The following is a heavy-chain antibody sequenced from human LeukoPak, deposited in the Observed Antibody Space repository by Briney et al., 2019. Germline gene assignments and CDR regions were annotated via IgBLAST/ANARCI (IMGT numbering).Heavy chain of an antibody. CDR3: ARGGLNYYDSSGPSDY. J-gene: IGHJ4*02. D-gene: IGHD3-22*01. V-gene: IGHV3-66*03. Sequence: PGGSLRLSCAASGLTGSHNYVSWVRQAPGKGLEWVSAIHTSGDTCYADSVKGRFTISRDNSKNTLYLQMNSLRAEDTAVYYCARGGLNYYDSSGPSDYWGQGTLVTVSS. CDR2: IHTSGDT. CDR1: GLTGSHNY.